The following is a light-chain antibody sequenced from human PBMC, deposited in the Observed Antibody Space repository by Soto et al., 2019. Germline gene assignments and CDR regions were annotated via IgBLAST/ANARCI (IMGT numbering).Light chain of an antibody. CDR3: QQYNNWPPIT. J-gene: IGKJ5*01. CDR1: QSVGSTF. V-gene: IGKV3-15*01. CDR2: GVS. Sequence: EIVLTQSPGTLSVSPGERATLSCRASQSVGSTFLAWYQQKPGQAPRLLIYGVSKRATGIPARFSGSGSGTEFTLTISSLQSEDFAVYYCQQYNNWPPITFGQGTRLEIK.